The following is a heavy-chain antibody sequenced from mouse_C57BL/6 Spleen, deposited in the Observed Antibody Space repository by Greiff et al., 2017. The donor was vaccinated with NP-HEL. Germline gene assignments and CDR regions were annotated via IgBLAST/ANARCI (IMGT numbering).Heavy chain of an antibody. CDR2: ISYSGST. D-gene: IGHD1-1*01. CDR1: GYSITSGYD. CDR3: ARGGLYYYGSSYDAMDY. V-gene: IGHV3-1*01. Sequence: EVQLQESGPGMVKPSQSLSLTCTVTGYSITSGYDWHWIRHFPGNKLEWMGYISYSGSTNYNPSLKSRISITHDTSKNHFFLKLNSVTTEDTATYYCARGGLYYYGSSYDAMDYWGQGTSVTVSS. J-gene: IGHJ4*01.